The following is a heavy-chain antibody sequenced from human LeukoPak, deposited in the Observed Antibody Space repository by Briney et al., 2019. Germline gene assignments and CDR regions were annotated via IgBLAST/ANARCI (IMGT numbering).Heavy chain of an antibody. J-gene: IGHJ4*02. D-gene: IGHD1-26*01. CDR2: VYPGDSDT. CDR3: ARQYSGSFRHFDY. Sequence: PGESLKISCKGSGYSFTNYWIGWVRQMPGKGLEWMGIVYPGDSDTRYSPSFQGQVTISADKSISTAYLQWSSLKASDTAMYYCARQYSGSFRHFDYWGQGTLVTVSS. V-gene: IGHV5-51*01. CDR1: GYSFTNYW.